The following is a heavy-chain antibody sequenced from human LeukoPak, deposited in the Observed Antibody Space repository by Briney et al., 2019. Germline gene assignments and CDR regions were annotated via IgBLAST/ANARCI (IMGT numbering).Heavy chain of an antibody. CDR1: GGSFSGYY. CDR2: INHSGST. CDR3: ARDYYYYGMDV. Sequence: SETLSLTCAVYGGSFSGYYWSWIRQPPGKGLEWIGEINHSGSTNYNPSLKSRVTISVDTSKNQFSLKLSSVTAADTAVYYCARDYYYYGMDVWGQGTTVTVSS. V-gene: IGHV4-34*01. J-gene: IGHJ6*02.